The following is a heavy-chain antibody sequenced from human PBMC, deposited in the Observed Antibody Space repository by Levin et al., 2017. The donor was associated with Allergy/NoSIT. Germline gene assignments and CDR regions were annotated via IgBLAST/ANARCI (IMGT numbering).Heavy chain of an antibody. CDR1: GFTFSDAW. V-gene: IGHV3-15*01. CDR3: TTDPHNLGI. Sequence: KSGGSLRLSCAASGFTFSDAWMSWVRQAPGKGLEWVGRIYSKTDGGRTDYAAPVKDRFTISRDDSKDTLFLQMNSLKTEDTAVYYCTTDPHNLGIWGQGTMVTVSS. J-gene: IGHJ3*02. D-gene: IGHD1-26*01. CDR2: IYSKTDGGRT.